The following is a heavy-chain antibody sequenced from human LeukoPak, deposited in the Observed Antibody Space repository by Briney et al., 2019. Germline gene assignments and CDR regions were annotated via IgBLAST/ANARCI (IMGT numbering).Heavy chain of an antibody. J-gene: IGHJ4*02. Sequence: GGSLRLSCAASGFTVSSNYMSWVRQAPGKGLEWVSVIYSGGSTYYADSVKGRFTISRDSSKNTLYLQMNSLRAEDTAVYYCARGRGSGWYLDYFDYWGQGTLVTVSS. CDR2: IYSGGST. V-gene: IGHV3-66*01. CDR1: GFTVSSNY. CDR3: ARGRGSGWYLDYFDY. D-gene: IGHD6-19*01.